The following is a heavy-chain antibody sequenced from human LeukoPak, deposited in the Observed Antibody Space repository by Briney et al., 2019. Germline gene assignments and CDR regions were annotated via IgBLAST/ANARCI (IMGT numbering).Heavy chain of an antibody. D-gene: IGHD1-1*01. Sequence: GGSLRLSCAASGFTFSDQYMDWVRQAPGKGLEWVGRTRNKANSYTTEYAASVKGRFTISRGDSKNSLYLQMNSLKTEDTAVYYCARVDGRNGDYFDYRGQGTLVTVSS. J-gene: IGHJ4*02. V-gene: IGHV3-72*01. CDR3: ARVDGRNGDYFDY. CDR2: TRNKANSYTT. CDR1: GFTFSDQY.